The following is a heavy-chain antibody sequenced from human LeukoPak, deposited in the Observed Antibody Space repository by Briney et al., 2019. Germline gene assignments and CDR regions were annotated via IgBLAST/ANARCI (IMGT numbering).Heavy chain of an antibody. CDR2: MYYRGST. Sequence: SETLSLTCTVSGGSISSSSHYWGWIRQPPGKGLEWIGSMYYRGSTYHNPSLKSRVTISVDTSKNQFSLKLSSVTAADTAAYYCARWRARDYYYYYYMDVWGKGTTVTVSS. D-gene: IGHD5-12*01. J-gene: IGHJ6*03. CDR3: ARWRARDYYYYYYMDV. V-gene: IGHV4-39*07. CDR1: GGSISSSSHY.